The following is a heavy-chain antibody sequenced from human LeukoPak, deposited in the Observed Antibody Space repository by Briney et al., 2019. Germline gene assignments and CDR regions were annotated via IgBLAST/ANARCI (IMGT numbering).Heavy chain of an antibody. D-gene: IGHD4-17*01. CDR2: MNPNSGNT. CDR3: ARGDPQYDYGDYPIDY. V-gene: IGHV1-8*03. CDR1: GYTFTSYD. J-gene: IGHJ4*02. Sequence: ASVKVTCKASGYTFTSYDINWVRQATGQGLEWMGWMNPNSGNTGYAQKFQGRVTITRNTSISTAYMELSSLRSEDTAVYYCARGDPQYDYGDYPIDYWGQGTLVTVSS.